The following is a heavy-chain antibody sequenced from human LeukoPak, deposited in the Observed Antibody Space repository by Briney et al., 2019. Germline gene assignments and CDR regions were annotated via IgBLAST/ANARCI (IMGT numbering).Heavy chain of an antibody. CDR3: ARGRRVAAGPMDV. D-gene: IGHD6-25*01. CDR2: INPSGGTT. Sequence: ASVKVSCKASGYTFTNYYIHWMRQAPGQGLEWMGIINPSGGTTSYAQKFQGRVTMTRDTSISTAYMELSRLRSDDTAVYYCARGRRVAAGPMDVWGQGTTVTVSS. V-gene: IGHV1-46*01. J-gene: IGHJ6*02. CDR1: GYTFTNYY.